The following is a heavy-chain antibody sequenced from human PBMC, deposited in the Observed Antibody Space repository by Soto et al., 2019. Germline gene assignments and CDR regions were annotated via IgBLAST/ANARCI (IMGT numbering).Heavy chain of an antibody. V-gene: IGHV1-3*01. D-gene: IGHD2-15*01. CDR2: INAGNGNT. Sequence: ASVKVSCKASGYTFTSYAMHLVRQAPGQRLEWMGWINAGNGNTKYSQKFQGRVTITRDTSASTAYMELSSLRSEDTAVYYCARVVYSGLYDAFDIWGQGTMVTVSS. J-gene: IGHJ3*02. CDR1: GYTFTSYA. CDR3: ARVVYSGLYDAFDI.